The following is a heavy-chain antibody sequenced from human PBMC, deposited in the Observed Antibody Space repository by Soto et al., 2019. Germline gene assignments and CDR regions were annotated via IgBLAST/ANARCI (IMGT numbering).Heavy chain of an antibody. CDR2: ISGSGGST. J-gene: IGHJ3*02. CDR3: AKAREYSGYHLGQDAFDI. V-gene: IGHV3-23*01. Sequence: EVQLLESGGGLVQPGGSLRLSCAASGVTFSSYAMSWVRQSRGKGLEWFSAISGSGGSTYYADSVKGRFTISRDNSKNTLYLQMNSLRDEDTAVYYCAKAREYSGYHLGQDAFDIWGQGTMVTVSS. CDR1: GVTFSSYA. D-gene: IGHD5-12*01.